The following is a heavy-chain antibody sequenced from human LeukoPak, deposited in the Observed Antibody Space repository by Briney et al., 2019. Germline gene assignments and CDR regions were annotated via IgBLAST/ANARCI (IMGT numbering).Heavy chain of an antibody. CDR3: ARGRGKGVDY. J-gene: IGHJ4*02. Sequence: GGSLRLSCAASGFTFSSYGMHWVRQAPGRGLEWVGFIRSKVYSGTTEYAASVSGRFTISRDESKSIAYLQMNSLKTEDTAVYYCARGRGKGVDYWGQGTLVTVSS. V-gene: IGHV3-49*04. CDR2: IRSKVYSGTT. D-gene: IGHD1-1*01. CDR1: GFTFSSYG.